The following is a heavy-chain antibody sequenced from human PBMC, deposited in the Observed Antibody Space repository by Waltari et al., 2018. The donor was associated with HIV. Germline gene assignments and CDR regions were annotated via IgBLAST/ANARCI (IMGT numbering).Heavy chain of an antibody. J-gene: IGHJ6*02. CDR1: GFTFSSYW. V-gene: IGHV3-74*01. CDR2: MNRDGSTI. CDR3: ARGQYYSMDV. D-gene: IGHD3-10*01. Sequence: EVQLVESGGGLVQPGGSLRLSCSASGFTFSSYWMHWVPQAPGKGLVGGSGMNRDGSTIRYADSVKGRFTISRDNAKNTLYLQMNSLRAEDTALYYCARGQYYSMDVWGQVTTVTVSS.